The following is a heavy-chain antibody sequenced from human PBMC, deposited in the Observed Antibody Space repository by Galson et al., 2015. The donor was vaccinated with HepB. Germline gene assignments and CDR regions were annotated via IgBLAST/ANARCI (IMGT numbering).Heavy chain of an antibody. CDR2: MSYDGSNK. CDR3: ARPRKYYDSLSGRVHY. D-gene: IGHD3-3*01. CDR1: GFIFSTYA. Sequence: SLRLSCAASGFIFSTYAMHWVRQAPGKGLEWVAVMSYDGSNKYYADSVKGRFTISRDNSKNTLYLQMNSLRAEDTAVYYCARPRKYYDSLSGRVHYWGQGTLVTVSS. J-gene: IGHJ4*02. V-gene: IGHV3-30*04.